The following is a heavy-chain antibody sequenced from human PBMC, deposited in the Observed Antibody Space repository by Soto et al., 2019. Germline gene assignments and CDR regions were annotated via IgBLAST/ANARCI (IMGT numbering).Heavy chain of an antibody. J-gene: IGHJ6*02. CDR1: GYSLTDYF. Sequence: VASVKVSCKASGYSLTDYFIHWVRQAPGQGPEWMGWINPNNGDTSSEQNFRGRVSLSRDTSISTAYMELSGLRSDDTAMYYCARSSGSYSYYGMDVWGQGTTVTVSS. V-gene: IGHV1-2*02. CDR2: INPNNGDT. CDR3: ARSSGSYSYYGMDV. D-gene: IGHD1-26*01.